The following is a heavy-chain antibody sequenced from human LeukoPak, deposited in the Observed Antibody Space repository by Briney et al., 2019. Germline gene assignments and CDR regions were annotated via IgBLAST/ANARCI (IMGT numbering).Heavy chain of an antibody. CDR3: ATNAGYCSSTRCYSWFDP. CDR2: IYYSGST. CDR1: GGSISSYY. V-gene: IGHV4-59*01. Sequence: SETLSLTCTVSGGSISSYYWSWLRQPPGKGLEWIGYIYYSGSTNYNPSLKSRVTISVDTSKNQFSLKLSSVTAADTVVYYCATNAGYCSSTRCYSWFDPWGQGTLVTVSS. D-gene: IGHD2-2*01. J-gene: IGHJ5*02.